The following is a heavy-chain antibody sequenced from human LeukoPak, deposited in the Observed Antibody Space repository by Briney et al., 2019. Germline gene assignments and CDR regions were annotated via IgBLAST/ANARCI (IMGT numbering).Heavy chain of an antibody. Sequence: GGSLRLSCAASGFTFSSYWMSWVRQAPGKGLEWVSSISSSSSHIYYADSVKGRFTISRDNAKNSLYLQMNSLRAEDTAVYYCARNSRAAYGDYVDWGQGTLVTVSS. CDR1: GFTFSSYW. J-gene: IGHJ4*02. D-gene: IGHD4-17*01. CDR3: ARNSRAAYGDYVD. V-gene: IGHV3-21*01. CDR2: ISSSSSHI.